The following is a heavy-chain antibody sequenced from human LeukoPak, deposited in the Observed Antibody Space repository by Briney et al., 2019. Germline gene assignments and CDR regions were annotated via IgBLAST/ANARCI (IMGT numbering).Heavy chain of an antibody. D-gene: IGHD3-10*01. V-gene: IGHV4-31*03. CDR1: GGSISSGGDY. J-gene: IGHJ6*02. CDR3: ARGRGYYYYYGMDV. Sequence: SETLSLTCTVSGGSISSGGDYWSWIRQHPGKGLEWIGYISYSGTTYYNPSLKSRITISLDTSKNQFSLELSSVTAADTAVYYCARGRGYYYYYGMDVWGQGTTVTVSS. CDR2: ISYSGTT.